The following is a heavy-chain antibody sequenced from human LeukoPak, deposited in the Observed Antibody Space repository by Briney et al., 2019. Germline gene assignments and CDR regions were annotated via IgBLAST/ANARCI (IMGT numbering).Heavy chain of an antibody. Sequence: GESLKISCKGARDSFTGYWIGWVRQMPGKGLEWMGIIYPGDSDTRYSPSFQGQVTISADKSISTAYLHWSSLKASDTAVHYCARAARGSWFDPWGQGTLVTVSS. D-gene: IGHD1-26*01. CDR1: RDSFTGYW. J-gene: IGHJ5*02. CDR2: IYPGDSDT. V-gene: IGHV5-51*01. CDR3: ARAARGSWFDP.